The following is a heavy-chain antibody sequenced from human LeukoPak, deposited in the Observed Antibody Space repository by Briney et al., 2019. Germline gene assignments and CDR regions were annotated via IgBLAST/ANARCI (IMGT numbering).Heavy chain of an antibody. V-gene: IGHV3-53*01. CDR1: GFTVSSNY. CDR2: IYSGGST. CDR3: AREESYYDILTGGGRTYYFDY. Sequence: GGSLRLSCAASGFTVSSNYMSWVRQAPGEGLEWVSVIYSGGSTYYADSVKGRFTISRDNSKNTLYLQMNSLRAEDTAVYYCAREESYYDILTGGGRTYYFDYWGQGTLVTVSS. D-gene: IGHD3-9*01. J-gene: IGHJ4*02.